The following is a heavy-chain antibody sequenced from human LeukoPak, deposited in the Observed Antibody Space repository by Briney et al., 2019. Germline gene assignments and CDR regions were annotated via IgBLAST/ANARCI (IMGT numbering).Heavy chain of an antibody. V-gene: IGHV1-2*02. CDR3: ARKIEVNTIGRFDY. CDR1: GYTFVDYY. J-gene: IGHJ4*02. D-gene: IGHD5-24*01. Sequence: ASVKLSCTASGYTFVDYYIHWVRQAPGQGLEWMGWINPNSGDTNYKQKFHGRVTMTRDTSMSAVYMELSRLTSDDTAIYFCARKIEVNTIGRFDYWGQGTLVTVSS. CDR2: INPNSGDT.